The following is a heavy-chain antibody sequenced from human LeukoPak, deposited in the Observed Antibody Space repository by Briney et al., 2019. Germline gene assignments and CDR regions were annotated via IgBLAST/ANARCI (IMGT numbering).Heavy chain of an antibody. CDR1: GGSISNYY. Sequence: SETLSLTCTVSGGSISNYYWSWIRQPPGKGLEWIGFIYYTGSTNYNPTLKSRVTISLDTSNHQFSLKLSSATAADTAVYNCARCGYSYGSGYHFDYWGLGTLVTVSS. D-gene: IGHD5-18*01. V-gene: IGHV4-59*01. CDR2: IYYTGST. CDR3: ARCGYSYGSGYHFDY. J-gene: IGHJ4*02.